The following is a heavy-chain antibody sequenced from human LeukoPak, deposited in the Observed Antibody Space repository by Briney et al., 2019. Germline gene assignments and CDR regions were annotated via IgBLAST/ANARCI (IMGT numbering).Heavy chain of an antibody. CDR2: IIPLLGVP. V-gene: IGHV1-69*04. Sequence: SVKVSCKASGGTFINYPITWVRQAPGQGLEWMGRIIPLLGVPNYAQNFQGRVTITADKSTSTAYMELSSLKSQDTAMYFCARERADLTTVTNFDLWGQGTLVTVSS. D-gene: IGHD4-17*01. CDR3: ARERADLTTVTNFDL. CDR1: GGTFINYP. J-gene: IGHJ4*02.